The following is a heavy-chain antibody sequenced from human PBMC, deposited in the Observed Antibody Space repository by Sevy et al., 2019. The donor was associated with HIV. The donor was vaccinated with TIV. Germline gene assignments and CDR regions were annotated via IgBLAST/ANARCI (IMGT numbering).Heavy chain of an antibody. J-gene: IGHJ4*02. CDR3: VRDDRDGYFDY. Sequence: ASVKVSCKASGYTFTGYYMHWVRQAPGQGVEWMGWINPDSGGPNYAPKFQGRVTLTRDTSISTAYMELSRLKSDDTAVYYCVRDDRDGYFDYLGQRTLVTVSS. CDR2: INPDSGGP. V-gene: IGHV1-2*02. CDR1: GYTFTGYY.